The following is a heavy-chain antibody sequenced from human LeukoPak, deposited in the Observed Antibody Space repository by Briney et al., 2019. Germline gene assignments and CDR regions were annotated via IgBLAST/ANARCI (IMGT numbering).Heavy chain of an antibody. J-gene: IGHJ3*02. Sequence: SQTLSLTCTVSGGSISSGSYYWSWIRQPAGKGLEWIGRIYTSGSTNYNPSLKSRVTISVDTSKNQFSLKLSSVTAADTAVYYCARVSYCSSTSCYMIREDAFDIWGQGTMVTVSS. D-gene: IGHD2-2*02. CDR1: GGSISSGSYY. V-gene: IGHV4-61*02. CDR3: ARVSYCSSTSCYMIREDAFDI. CDR2: IYTSGST.